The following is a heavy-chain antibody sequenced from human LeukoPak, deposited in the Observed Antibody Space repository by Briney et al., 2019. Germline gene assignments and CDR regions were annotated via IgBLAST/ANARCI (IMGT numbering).Heavy chain of an antibody. CDR2: FDPEDGET. CDR3: ATGGGVGPAAVYYYYYMDV. J-gene: IGHJ6*03. D-gene: IGHD2-2*01. CDR1: GCTLTELS. V-gene: IGHV1-24*01. Sequence: ASVKVSCKVSGCTLTELSMHWVRQAPGKGLEWMGGFDPEDGETIYAQKFQGRVTMTEDTSTDTAYMELSSLRSEDTAVYYCATGGGVGPAAVYYYYYMDVWGKGTTVTVSS.